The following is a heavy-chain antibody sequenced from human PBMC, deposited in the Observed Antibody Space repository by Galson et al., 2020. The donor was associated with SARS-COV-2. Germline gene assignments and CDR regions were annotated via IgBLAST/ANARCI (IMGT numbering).Heavy chain of an antibody. J-gene: IGHJ3*02. V-gene: IGHV3-30*04. D-gene: IGHD1-26*01. CDR3: TRDVSGGASDI. Sequence: GGSLRLSCAASGFTFTNYAMHWVRQAPGTGLEWLTVISHDGKIQVYPDSVQGRFTISRDNSGNMVFLQMVSLRPDDTALYYCTRDVSGGASDIWGQGTMVTVSS. CDR2: ISHDGKIQ. CDR1: GFTFTNYA.